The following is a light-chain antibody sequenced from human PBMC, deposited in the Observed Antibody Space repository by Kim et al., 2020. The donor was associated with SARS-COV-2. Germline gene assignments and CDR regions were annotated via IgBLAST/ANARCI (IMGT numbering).Light chain of an antibody. J-gene: IGLJ1*01. CDR3: QAWVSSTERV. Sequence: SYELTQPPSVSVSPGQTASITCSGDKLGDKYVCWYQQKPGQSPVLVIYQDTRRPSGIPERFSGSNSGNTATLTISGTQAMDEADYYCQAWVSSTERVFGPGAKVPVL. CDR1: KLGDKY. V-gene: IGLV3-1*01. CDR2: QDT.